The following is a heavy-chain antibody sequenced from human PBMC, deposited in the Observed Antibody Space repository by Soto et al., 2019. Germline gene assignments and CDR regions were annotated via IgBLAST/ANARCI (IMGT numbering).Heavy chain of an antibody. Sequence: EVQLLKSGGDLVQPGGSLRLSCAASGFTFTNYAMSWVRQAPGKGLEWVAAVSDNGGATYFADSVKGRFTISRDNSKNTLYLQMNSLRAEDTALYYCAKAGGVRVLDAFDVWGQGTMVTVSS. CDR2: VSDNGGAT. CDR1: GFTFTNYA. J-gene: IGHJ3*01. CDR3: AKAGGVRVLDAFDV. D-gene: IGHD2-8*01. V-gene: IGHV3-23*01.